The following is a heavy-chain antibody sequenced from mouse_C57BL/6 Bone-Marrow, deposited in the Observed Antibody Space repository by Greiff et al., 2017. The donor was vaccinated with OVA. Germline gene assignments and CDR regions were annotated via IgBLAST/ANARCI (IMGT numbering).Heavy chain of an antibody. CDR1: GYTFTSYW. J-gene: IGHJ2*01. D-gene: IGHD4-1*01. CDR2: IYPGSGST. CDR3: ARAGTH. V-gene: IGHV1-55*01. Sequence: VQLQQSGPVLVKPGASVKMSCKASGYTFTSYWITWVKQRPGQGLEWIGDIYPGSGSTNYNEKFKSKATLTVDTSSSTAYMQLSSLTSEDSAVYYCARAGTHWGQGTTLTVSS.